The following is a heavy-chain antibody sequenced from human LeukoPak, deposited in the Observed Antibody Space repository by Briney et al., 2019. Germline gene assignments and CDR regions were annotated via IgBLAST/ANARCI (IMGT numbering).Heavy chain of an antibody. CDR2: IFHRST. D-gene: IGHD2-2*01. J-gene: IGHJ4*02. Sequence: GSLRLSCAASGFTFNNYWMSWVRQPPGKGLEWIGQIFHRSTSYSPSLKSRVTISMDKSKNQISLRLTSVTAADTAVYYCARSPTKRVPEDYWGQGTLVTVSS. CDR1: GFTFNNYW. CDR3: ARSPTKRVPEDY. V-gene: IGHV4-4*02.